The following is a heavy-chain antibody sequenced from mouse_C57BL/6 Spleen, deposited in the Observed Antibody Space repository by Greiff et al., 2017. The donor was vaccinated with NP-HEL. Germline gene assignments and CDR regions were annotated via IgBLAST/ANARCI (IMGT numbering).Heavy chain of an antibody. CDR2: ISDGGSYT. J-gene: IGHJ1*03. CDR3: ARDPFITTVVDYWYFDV. CDR1: GFTFSSYA. Sequence: EVNVVESGGGLVKPGGSLKLSCAASGFTFSSYAMSWVRQTPEKRLEWVATISDGGSYTYYPDNVKGRFTISRDNAKNNLYLQMSHLKSEDTAMYYCARDPFITTVVDYWYFDVWGTGTTVTVSS. D-gene: IGHD1-1*01. V-gene: IGHV5-4*01.